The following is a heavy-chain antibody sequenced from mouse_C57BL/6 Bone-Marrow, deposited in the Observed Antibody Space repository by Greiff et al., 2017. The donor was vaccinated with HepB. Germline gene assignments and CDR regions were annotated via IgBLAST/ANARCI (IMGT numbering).Heavy chain of an antibody. CDR1: GYTFTSYW. D-gene: IGHD1-1*01. V-gene: IGHV1-50*01. J-gene: IGHJ4*01. CDR3: ARGGFTTTMDY. CDR2: IDPSDSYT. Sequence: QVQLQQPGAELVKPGASVKLSCKASGYTFTSYWMQWVKQRPGQGLEWIGEIDPSDSYTNYNQKFKGKATLTVDTSSSTAYMQLSSLTSEDSAVYYCARGGFTTTMDYWGQGTSVTVSS.